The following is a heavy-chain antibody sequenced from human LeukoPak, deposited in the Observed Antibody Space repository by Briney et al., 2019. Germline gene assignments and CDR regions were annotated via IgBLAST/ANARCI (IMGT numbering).Heavy chain of an antibody. Sequence: GGSMRLSWAASGFTFSSYAMSWDSQAPGKGLEWVSAIRGSGGSTYYADSVKGRFTISRDNSKNTLYLQLNSLRAEDTAVYYCAKGDIVVVPAANSFDPWGQGTLVTVSS. J-gene: IGHJ5*02. CDR2: IRGSGGST. V-gene: IGHV3-23*01. D-gene: IGHD2-2*01. CDR3: AKGDIVVVPAANSFDP. CDR1: GFTFSSYA.